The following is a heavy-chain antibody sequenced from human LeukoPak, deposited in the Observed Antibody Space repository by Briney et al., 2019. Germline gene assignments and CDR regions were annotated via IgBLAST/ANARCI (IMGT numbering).Heavy chain of an antibody. CDR2: ISSGSTI. Sequence: GGSLRLSCAASGFTFSSYEMNWVRQAPGKGLEWVSYISSGSTIYYADSVKGRFTISRDNAKNSLYLQMNSLRAEDTAVYYCARDRRGSGSYYSVDAFDIWGQGTMVTVSS. CDR3: ARDRRGSGSYYSVDAFDI. V-gene: IGHV3-48*03. D-gene: IGHD3-10*01. CDR1: GFTFSSYE. J-gene: IGHJ3*02.